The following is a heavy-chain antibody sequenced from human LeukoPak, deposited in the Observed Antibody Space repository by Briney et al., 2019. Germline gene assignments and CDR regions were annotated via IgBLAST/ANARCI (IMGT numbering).Heavy chain of an antibody. J-gene: IGHJ5*02. CDR1: GGSMSNFY. CDR3: ARDSGTTGEVKFDP. V-gene: IGHV4-59*01. CDR2: IYNSGTT. Sequence: SETLSLTCIVSGGSMSNFYWNWIRQPPGKGLEWIGYIYNSGTTSYSPSLKGRLTMPVDMSKNQFSLNLNSVTAADTAVYYCARDSGTTGEVKFDPWGQGILVTVSS. D-gene: IGHD3-10*01.